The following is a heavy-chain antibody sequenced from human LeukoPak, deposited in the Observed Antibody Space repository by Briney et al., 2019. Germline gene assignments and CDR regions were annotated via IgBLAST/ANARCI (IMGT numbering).Heavy chain of an antibody. V-gene: IGHV4-39*01. CDR1: GGSISSSSYY. Sequence: SETLSLTCTVSGGSISSSSYYWGWIRQPPGKGLEWIGSIYYSGSTYYNPSLKSRVTISADTSKNQFSLKLSSVTAADTAVYYCARHSIRSRIAARPPFDPWGQGTLVTVSS. CDR2: IYYSGST. CDR3: ARHSIRSRIAARPPFDP. J-gene: IGHJ5*02. D-gene: IGHD6-6*01.